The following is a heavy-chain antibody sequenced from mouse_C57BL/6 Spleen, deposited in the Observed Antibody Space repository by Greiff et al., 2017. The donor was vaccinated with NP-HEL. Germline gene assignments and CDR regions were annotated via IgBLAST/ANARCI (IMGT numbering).Heavy chain of an antibody. Sequence: VHLVESGPELVKPGASVKISCKASGYAFSSSWMNWVKQRPGKGLEWIGRIYPGDGDTNYNGKFKGKATLTADKSSSTAYMQLSSLTSEDSAVYFCARGLRRDWYYDVWGTGTTVTVSS. CDR2: IYPGDGDT. V-gene: IGHV1-82*01. D-gene: IGHD2-4*01. J-gene: IGHJ1*03. CDR3: ARGLRRDWYYDV. CDR1: GYAFSSSW.